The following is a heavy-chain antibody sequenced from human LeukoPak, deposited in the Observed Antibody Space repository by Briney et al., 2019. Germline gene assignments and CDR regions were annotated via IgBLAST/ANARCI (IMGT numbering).Heavy chain of an antibody. D-gene: IGHD2-2*01. V-gene: IGHV3-23*01. CDR3: AKSGYCSSTSCPRYYGMDV. CDR1: GFTFSSYA. CDR2: ISGSGGST. Sequence: PGGSLRLSCAASGFTFSSYAMSWVRQALGKGLEWVSGISGSGGSTYYADSVKGRFTISRDNSKNTLYLQMNSLRAEDTAVYYCAKSGYCSSTSCPRYYGMDVWGQGTTVTVSS. J-gene: IGHJ6*02.